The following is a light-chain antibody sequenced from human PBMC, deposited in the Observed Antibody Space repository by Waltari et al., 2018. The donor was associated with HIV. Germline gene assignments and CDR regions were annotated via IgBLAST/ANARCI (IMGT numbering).Light chain of an antibody. J-gene: IGKJ4*01. CDR3: QQADSLPLT. Sequence: DIQLTQSPSYVSASVGDTVTVTCRASQDISRSLAWYRQKPGKAPELLIFAASTLQSGVSSRFSGSGSGTSFTLTINTLRTEDFATYYGQQADSLPLTFGGGTKVEI. V-gene: IGKV1-12*01. CDR1: QDISRS. CDR2: AAS.